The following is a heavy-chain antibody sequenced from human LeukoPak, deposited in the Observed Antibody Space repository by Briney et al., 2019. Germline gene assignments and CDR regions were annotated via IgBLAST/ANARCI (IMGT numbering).Heavy chain of an antibody. V-gene: IGHV4-4*02. CDR1: DDSIISNNW. J-gene: IGHJ4*02. CDR3: AREVGYSYGDQFDY. D-gene: IGHD5-18*01. CDR2: INHRGST. Sequence: SGTLSLTCTVSDDSIISNNWWSWVRQPPGKGLEWIGEINHRGSTYYNPSLKSRVTISVDTSKNQFSLKLSSVTAADTAVYYCAREVGYSYGDQFDYWGQGTLVTVSS.